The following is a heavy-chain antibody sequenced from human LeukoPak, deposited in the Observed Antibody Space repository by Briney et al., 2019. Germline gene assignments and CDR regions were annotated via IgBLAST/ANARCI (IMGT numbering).Heavy chain of an antibody. CDR1: GGSISSSNW. CDR2: TYHSGST. V-gene: IGHV4-4*02. D-gene: IGHD3-9*01. J-gene: IGHJ4*02. CDR3: ARAVGYFDHSLDY. Sequence: SGTLSLTCAVSGGSISSSNWWSWVRQPPGKGLEWIGETYHSGSTDYIPSLKSRVTISVDKSKNQFSLKLSSVTAADTAVYYCARAVGYFDHSLDYWGQGTLVTVSS.